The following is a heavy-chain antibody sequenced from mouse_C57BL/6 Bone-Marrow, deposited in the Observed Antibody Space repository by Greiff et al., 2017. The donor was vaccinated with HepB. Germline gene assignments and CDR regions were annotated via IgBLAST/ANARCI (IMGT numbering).Heavy chain of an antibody. CDR2: IDPANGNT. CDR1: GFNIKNTY. J-gene: IGHJ2*01. CDR3: ASPPYYDYDGGGFDY. Sequence: EVKLVESVAELVRPGASVKLSCTASGFNIKNTYMHWVKQRPEQGLEWIGRIDPANGNTKYAPKFQGKATITADTSSNTAYLQLSSLTSEDTAIYYCASPPYYDYDGGGFDYWGQGTTLTVSS. V-gene: IGHV14-3*01. D-gene: IGHD2-4*01.